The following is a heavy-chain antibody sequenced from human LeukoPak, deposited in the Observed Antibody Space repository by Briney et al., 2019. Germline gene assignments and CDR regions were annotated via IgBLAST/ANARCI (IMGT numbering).Heavy chain of an antibody. CDR3: AKGWLGTNTHFDY. D-gene: IGHD3-10*01. CDR1: GFTFSSYA. V-gene: IGHV3-23*01. Sequence: QPGGSLRLSCAASGFTFSSYAMSWVRQAPGKGLEWVSAISGSGGSTYYAHSVKGRFTISRDNSKNTLYLQMNSLRAEDTAVYYCAKGWLGTNTHFDYWGQGTLVTVSS. CDR2: ISGSGGST. J-gene: IGHJ4*02.